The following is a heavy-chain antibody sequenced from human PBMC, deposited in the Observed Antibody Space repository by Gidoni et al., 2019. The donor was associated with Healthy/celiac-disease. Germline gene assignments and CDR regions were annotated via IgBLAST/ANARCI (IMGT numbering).Heavy chain of an antibody. CDR3: AKWAGATYYYGMDV. D-gene: IGHD1-26*01. V-gene: IGHV3-23*01. CDR2: ISGSGGST. J-gene: IGHJ6*02. CDR1: GFTFSRYA. Sequence: EVQMLESGGGLVQPGGSLRLSCAASGFTFSRYAMSWVRQAPGKGLEWVSAISGSGGSTYYADSVKGRFTISSDNSKNTLYLQMNSLRAEDTAVYYCAKWAGATYYYGMDVWGQGTTVTVSS.